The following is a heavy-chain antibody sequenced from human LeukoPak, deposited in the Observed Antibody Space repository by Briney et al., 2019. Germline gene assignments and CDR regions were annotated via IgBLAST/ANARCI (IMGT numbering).Heavy chain of an antibody. CDR2: IKQDGSEK. CDR3: AREDWRILSYYYGMDV. V-gene: IGHV3-7*01. CDR1: GFTFSSYW. Sequence: EGSLRLSCAASGFTFSSYWMSWVRQAPGKGPEWVANIKQDGSEKYYVDSVKGRFTISRDNAKNSLYQQMNSLRAEDTAVYYCAREDWRILSYYYGMDVWGQGTTVTVSS. J-gene: IGHJ6*02. D-gene: IGHD1-1*01.